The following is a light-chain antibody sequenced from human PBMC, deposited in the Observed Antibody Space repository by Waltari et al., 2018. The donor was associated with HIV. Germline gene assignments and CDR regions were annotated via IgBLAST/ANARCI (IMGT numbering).Light chain of an antibody. J-gene: IGLJ2*01. Sequence: QSALTQPRSVSGSPGQSVTISCTRTSSDVGGHDYVSWFQQHPGKAPKLRFYNVTNRPSGVPNRFSVSNSGSTASLTISGLQAEDQGDYYCCSYAGGSTLFGGGTKLTVL. CDR1: SSDVGGHDY. CDR3: CSYAGGSTL. CDR2: NVT. V-gene: IGLV2-11*01.